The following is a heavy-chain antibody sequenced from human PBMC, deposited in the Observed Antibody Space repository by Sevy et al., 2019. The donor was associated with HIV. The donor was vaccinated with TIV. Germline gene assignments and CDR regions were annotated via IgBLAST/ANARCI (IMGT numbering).Heavy chain of an antibody. CDR1: GDSISSGSYY. CDR3: PRLGRNEGYFDY. J-gene: IGHJ4*02. CDR2: IYYGGDT. D-gene: IGHD1-1*01. Sequence: SETLSLTCTVSGDSISSGSYYWGWIRQPPGKGLEWIGNIYYGGDTYYSPSLKSRVTISVDTSKNQFSLKLSSVTAADTAVYYCPRLGRNEGYFDYWGQGTLVTVSS. V-gene: IGHV4-39*01.